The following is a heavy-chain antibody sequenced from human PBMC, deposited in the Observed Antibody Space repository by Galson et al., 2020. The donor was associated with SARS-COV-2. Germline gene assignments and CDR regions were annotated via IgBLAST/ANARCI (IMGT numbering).Heavy chain of an antibody. Sequence: GESLKISCKGSGYSFTSYWIGWVRQMPGKGLEWMGTIYPGGSDTSYSQSFKGQVTISADKSISTAYLQWSSLKASDTAMYYCARTGSCWYEGYVGLGGRGTLVTVAS. CDR1: GYSFTSYW. V-gene: IGHV5-51*01. D-gene: IGHD6-19*01. J-gene: IGHJ2*01. CDR3: ARTGSCWYEGYVGL. CDR2: IYPGGSDT.